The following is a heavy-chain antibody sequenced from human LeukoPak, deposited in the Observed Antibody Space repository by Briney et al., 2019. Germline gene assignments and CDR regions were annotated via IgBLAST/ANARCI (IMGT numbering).Heavy chain of an antibody. Sequence: PGRSLRLSCAASGFTFSSYGMHWVRQAPGKGLEWVAVISYDGSNKYYADSVKGRFTISRDNSKNTLYLQMNSLRAEDTAVYYCAKAARPGLDYWGQGTLVTVSS. CDR2: ISYDGSNK. V-gene: IGHV3-30*18. CDR3: AKAARPGLDY. D-gene: IGHD6-6*01. J-gene: IGHJ4*02. CDR1: GFTFSSYG.